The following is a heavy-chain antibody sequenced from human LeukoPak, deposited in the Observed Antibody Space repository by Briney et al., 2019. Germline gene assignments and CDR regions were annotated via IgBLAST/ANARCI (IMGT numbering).Heavy chain of an antibody. CDR3: ARGAKYYYGSGRYYFDY. V-gene: IGHV4-61*02. Sequence: PSETLSLTCTVSGGSISSGSYYWSWIRQPAGKGVEWIGRIYTSGSTNYNPSLKSRVTISVDTSKNQFSLKLSSVTAADTAVYYCARGAKYYYGSGRYYFDYWGQGTLVTVSS. CDR1: GGSISSGSYY. CDR2: IYTSGST. J-gene: IGHJ4*02. D-gene: IGHD3-10*01.